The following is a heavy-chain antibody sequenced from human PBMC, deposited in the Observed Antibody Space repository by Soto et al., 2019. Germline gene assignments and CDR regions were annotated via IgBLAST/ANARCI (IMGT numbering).Heavy chain of an antibody. V-gene: IGHV3-33*01. D-gene: IGHD6-19*01. CDR2: IWYDGSNK. CDR1: GFTFSSYG. J-gene: IGHJ6*02. Sequence: GGSLRLSCAASGFTFSSYGMHWVRQAPGKGLEWVAVIWYDGSNKYYADSVKGRFTISRDNSKNTLYLQMNSLRAEDTAVYYCARDRQYSSGWYYYGMDVWGQGTTVTVSS. CDR3: ARDRQYSSGWYYYGMDV.